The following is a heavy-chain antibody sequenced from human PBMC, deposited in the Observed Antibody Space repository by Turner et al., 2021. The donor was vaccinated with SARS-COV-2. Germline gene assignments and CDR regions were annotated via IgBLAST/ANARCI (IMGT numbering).Heavy chain of an antibody. CDR3: VKDISEYGYGFDGLAV. J-gene: IGHJ6*02. CDR1: GFIFSKFA. Sequence: QVQLVESGGDVVQPGRSLRLSCVASGFIFSKFAMHWVPQAPGKGLEWVAVMSFPGSNKYYADSVKGRFTISRDNSKNTLYLQMNSLRPEDTAVYYCVKDISEYGYGFDGLAVWGQGTTVTVSS. D-gene: IGHD5-18*01. CDR2: MSFPGSNK. V-gene: IGHV3-30-3*02.